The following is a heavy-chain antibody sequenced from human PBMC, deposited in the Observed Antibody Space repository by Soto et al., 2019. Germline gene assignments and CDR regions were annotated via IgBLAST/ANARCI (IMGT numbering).Heavy chain of an antibody. CDR1: GGSIRYNE. D-gene: IGHD3-22*01. CDR3: ARLGGYYQAFSS. V-gene: IGHV4-59*08. Sequence: SETRSLTCTVSGGSIRYNEWGLFRQSPGKGMDWIGYIYYTGTTKYNPSLKSRVTISVDSSKNQFSLKLDSLTASDMAVYNCARLGGYYQAFSSWGQGTLV. J-gene: IGHJ5*02. CDR2: IYYTGTT.